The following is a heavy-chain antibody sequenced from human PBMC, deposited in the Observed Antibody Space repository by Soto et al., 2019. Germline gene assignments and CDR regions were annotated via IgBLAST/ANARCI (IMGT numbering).Heavy chain of an antibody. CDR3: ARRPGSSGSYYYYGMDV. CDR2: IDPSDSYT. Sequence: GESLKISCEGSGYSFTSYWISWVRQMPGKXLEWMGRIDPSDSYTNYSPSFQGHVTISADKSISTAYLQWSSLKASDTAMYYCARRPGSSGSYYYYGMDVWGQGTTVTVSS. J-gene: IGHJ6*02. CDR1: GYSFTSYW. D-gene: IGHD6-19*01. V-gene: IGHV5-10-1*01.